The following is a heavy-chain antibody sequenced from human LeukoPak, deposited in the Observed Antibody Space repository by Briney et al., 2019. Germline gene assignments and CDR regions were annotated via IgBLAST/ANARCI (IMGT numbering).Heavy chain of an antibody. CDR1: GGSISSYY. CDR3: ARGKRQDGYVYTRRSTYSFDY. Sequence: SETLSLTCTVSGGSISSYYWSWIRQPAGKGLEWIGRIYTSESPTYNPSLKGRVTMSLDTSKNQFSLRLNSVTAADTAVYYCARGKRQDGYVYTRRSTYSFDYWGQGTLVTVSS. D-gene: IGHD3-16*01. V-gene: IGHV4-4*07. CDR2: IYTSESP. J-gene: IGHJ4*02.